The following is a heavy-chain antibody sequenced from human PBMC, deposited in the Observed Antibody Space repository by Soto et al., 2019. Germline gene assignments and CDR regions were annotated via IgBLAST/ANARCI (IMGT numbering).Heavy chain of an antibody. Sequence: SETLSLTCTVSGDSIGTTHSYWAWIRQSPGKGLEWIGNIHYSGSTYYMPSLRSRVTLSVDTSKNQFSLKVSSVTVADTAVYYCARDLDGLHDDTSGPFPRPGWGQGTLVTVSS. CDR1: GDSIGTTHSY. D-gene: IGHD3-22*01. V-gene: IGHV4-39*01. J-gene: IGHJ1*01. CDR2: IHYSGST. CDR3: ARDLDGLHDDTSGPFPRPG.